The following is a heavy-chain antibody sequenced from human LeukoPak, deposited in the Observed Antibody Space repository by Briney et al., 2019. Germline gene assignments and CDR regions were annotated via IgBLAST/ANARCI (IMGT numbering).Heavy chain of an antibody. CDR1: GGSVSTDNYY. V-gene: IGHV4-61*01. Sequence: SETLSLTCTVSGGSVSTDNYYWSWIRQPPGKGLEWLGFISYSGSTTYNPYLKSRITMSVDPSKNQFSLNLRSVTAADTAVYYCARDSPAGSSSWYWGDYYYYGMDVWGQGTTVTVSS. CDR2: ISYSGST. D-gene: IGHD6-13*01. CDR3: ARDSPAGSSSWYWGDYYYYGMDV. J-gene: IGHJ6*02.